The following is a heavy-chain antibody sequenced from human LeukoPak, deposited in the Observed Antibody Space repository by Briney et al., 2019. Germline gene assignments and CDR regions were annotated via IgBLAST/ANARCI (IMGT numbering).Heavy chain of an antibody. CDR2: IKHDGSVK. D-gene: IGHD1-26*01. V-gene: IGHV3-7*03. CDR3: ARIVELSFDV. Sequence: GGSLRLSCAASGFTFSSYGMHWVRQAPGKGLEWVADIKHDGSVKSYVDSVKGRLTISRDNAKNSLYLQMNSLRAEDTAVYYCARIVELSFDVWGQGTTVTVSP. CDR1: GFTFSSYG. J-gene: IGHJ3*01.